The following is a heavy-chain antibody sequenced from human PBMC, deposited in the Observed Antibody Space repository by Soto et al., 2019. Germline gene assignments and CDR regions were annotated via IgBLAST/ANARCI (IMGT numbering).Heavy chain of an antibody. CDR2: IIPIYRTA. J-gene: IGHJ4*02. CDR1: GGTFSSYA. V-gene: IGHV1-69*13. CDR3: VRDSGARLRNS. Sequence: SVKVSCKASGGTFSSYAISWVRQAPGQGLEWMGGIIPIYRTADYAQKFQGRVTITADESARTSYMELRSLKSQDTAVYYCVRDSGARLRNSWGQGTLVTVSS. D-gene: IGHD1-1*01.